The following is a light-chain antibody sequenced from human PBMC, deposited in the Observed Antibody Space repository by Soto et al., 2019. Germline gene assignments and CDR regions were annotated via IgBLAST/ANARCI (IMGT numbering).Light chain of an antibody. Sequence: EIVLTQSPATLSLSPGERATLSCRASQSVSSYLAWYQQKPGQAPRLLIYDASNRATGIPARFSGSGSGTDFTLTISGLEPEDFAVYYCQQRGNWPPTFGGGTKVEIK. CDR2: DAS. CDR3: QQRGNWPPT. J-gene: IGKJ4*01. V-gene: IGKV3-11*01. CDR1: QSVSSY.